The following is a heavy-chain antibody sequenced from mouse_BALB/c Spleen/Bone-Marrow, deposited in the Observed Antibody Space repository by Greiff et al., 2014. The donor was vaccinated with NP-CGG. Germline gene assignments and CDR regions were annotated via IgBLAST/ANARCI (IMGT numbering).Heavy chain of an antibody. CDR2: ISPTTGYT. V-gene: IGHV1-7*01. CDR3: ARYGNFLAMDY. J-gene: IGHJ4*01. D-gene: IGHD1-1*01. Sequence: QVQLQQSGAELAKLGASVKMSCKASGYTFSSYWMHWVKQRPGQGLEWIGYISPTTGYTEYSQKFKDKATLTADKSSSTAYMQLSSLTSEDSAVYYCARYGNFLAMDYWGQGTSVTVSS. CDR1: GYTFSSYW.